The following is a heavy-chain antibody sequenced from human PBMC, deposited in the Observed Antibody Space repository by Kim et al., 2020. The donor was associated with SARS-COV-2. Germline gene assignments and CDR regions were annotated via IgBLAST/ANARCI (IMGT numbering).Heavy chain of an antibody. V-gene: IGHV3-33*01. D-gene: IGHD3-10*01. Sequence: GGSLRLSCAASGFTFSSYGMHWVRQAPGKGLEWVAVIWYDGSNKYYADSVKGRFTISRDNSKNTLYLQMNSLRAEDTAVYYCARDGSGSLRYFDYWGQGTLVTVSS. CDR2: IWYDGSNK. CDR1: GFTFSSYG. CDR3: ARDGSGSLRYFDY. J-gene: IGHJ4*02.